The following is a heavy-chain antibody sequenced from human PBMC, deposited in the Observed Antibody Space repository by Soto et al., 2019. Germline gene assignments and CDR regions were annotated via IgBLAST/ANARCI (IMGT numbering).Heavy chain of an antibody. J-gene: IGHJ3*01. V-gene: IGHV3-30*18. CDR3: AKDEISKTIRGDAFNF. CDR2: ISYDGSYQ. D-gene: IGHD1-7*01. Sequence: GGSLRLSCAASGFTFSSDGMHWVRQAPGKGLEWVAVISYDGSYQYYVDSVKGRFTISRDNSKNTLYLQMNSLRAEDTAVYYCAKDEISKTIRGDAFNFWGQGTMVTVS. CDR1: GFTFSSDG.